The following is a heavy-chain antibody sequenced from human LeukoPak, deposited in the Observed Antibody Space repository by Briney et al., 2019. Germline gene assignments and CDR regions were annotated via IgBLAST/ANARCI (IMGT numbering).Heavy chain of an antibody. Sequence: ASVKVSCKASVGNFSSYAISWVRQAPGQGLEWMGGIIPIFGTANYAQKFQGRVTITTDESTSTAYMELSSLRSEDTAVYYCARGDDYYDSSGYYPFDCWGQGTLVTVSS. CDR3: ARGDDYYDSSGYYPFDC. V-gene: IGHV1-69*05. D-gene: IGHD3-22*01. CDR1: VGNFSSYA. J-gene: IGHJ4*02. CDR2: IIPIFGTA.